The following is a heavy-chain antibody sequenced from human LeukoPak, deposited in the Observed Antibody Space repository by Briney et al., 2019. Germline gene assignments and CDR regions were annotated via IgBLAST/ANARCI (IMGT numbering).Heavy chain of an antibody. Sequence: QPGGSLRLSCAASGFTFSSYAMSWVRQAPGKGLEWVSAISGSGGSTYYADSVKGRFTISRDNSKNTLYLQMNSLRAEDTAVYYCAKGEEGGSYPPGYYGMDVWGQGTTVTVFS. D-gene: IGHD1-26*01. J-gene: IGHJ6*02. CDR1: GFTFSSYA. CDR2: ISGSGGST. V-gene: IGHV3-23*01. CDR3: AKGEEGGSYPPGYYGMDV.